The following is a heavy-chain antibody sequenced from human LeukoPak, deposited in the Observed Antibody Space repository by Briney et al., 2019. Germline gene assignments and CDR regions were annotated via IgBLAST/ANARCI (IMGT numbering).Heavy chain of an antibody. J-gene: IGHJ6*01. CDR1: GYTFTYYD. CDR3: ARGSCSGGSCYSDYYYGIDV. CDR2: INLNSGGT. D-gene: IGHD2-15*01. V-gene: IGHV1-2*02. Sequence: GASVKVSCKASGYTFTYYDMHWVRQAPAQGLEWMGWINLNSGGTNYAHKFQGRVSMTRGTSISTVYMALSRLRSEDTAVYYCARGSCSGGSCYSDYYYGIDVWGQGTTVTVSS.